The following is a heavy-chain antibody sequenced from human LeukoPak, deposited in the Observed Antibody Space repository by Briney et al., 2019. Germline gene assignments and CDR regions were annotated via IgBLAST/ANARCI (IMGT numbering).Heavy chain of an antibody. V-gene: IGHV3-7*03. CDR1: GFTFSSYW. D-gene: IGHD3-16*02. Sequence: PGGSLRLSCAASGFTFSSYWLTWVRQAPGKGLEWVANIKEDGSEKYYMDSVKGRFTISRDNAKNSLYLQINSLRVDDTAVYYCGRESYYFDYWGQGTLVTVSS. J-gene: IGHJ4*02. CDR3: GRESYYFDY. CDR2: IKEDGSEK.